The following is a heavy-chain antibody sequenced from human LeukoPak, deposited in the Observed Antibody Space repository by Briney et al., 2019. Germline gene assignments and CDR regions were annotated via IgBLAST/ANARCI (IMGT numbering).Heavy chain of an antibody. D-gene: IGHD3-22*01. V-gene: IGHV4-38-2*02. J-gene: IGHJ3*02. Sequence: PSDTLSLTCTVSGDSISRDFYWAWLRRPPGKGLEWIGSVHHSGNTFYNPSLVSRITISVDTSKNQFSLKLSSVTAADTAVYYCASFDSSGYYPWAFDIWGQGTMVTVSS. CDR1: GDSISRDFY. CDR2: VHHSGNT. CDR3: ASFDSSGYYPWAFDI.